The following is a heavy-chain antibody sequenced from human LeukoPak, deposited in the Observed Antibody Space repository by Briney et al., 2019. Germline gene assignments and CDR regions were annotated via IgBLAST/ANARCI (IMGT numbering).Heavy chain of an antibody. CDR1: GGSISSYY. D-gene: IGHD3-10*01. CDR2: IYYSGST. CDR3: ARAPLWFGELSFDY. V-gene: IGHV4-59*01. J-gene: IGHJ4*02. Sequence: PSETLSLTCTVSGGSISSYYWSWIRQPPGKGLEWIGYIYYSGSTNYNPSLKSRDTISVDTSKNQFSLKLSSVTAADTAVYYCARAPLWFGELSFDYWGQGTLVTVSS.